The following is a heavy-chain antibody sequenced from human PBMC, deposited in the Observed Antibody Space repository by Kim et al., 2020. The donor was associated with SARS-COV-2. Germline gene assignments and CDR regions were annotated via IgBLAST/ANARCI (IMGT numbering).Heavy chain of an antibody. J-gene: IGHJ5*01. Sequence: GGSLRLSCAASGLSIDYYDMSWVRQVPGKGLEWVSGITYNGDRAGYADSVKGRFTISRDNAKNSLYLQMNSLRAEDTALYHCARDAYYDNTGYYGLDSWGQGTLVTVSS. CDR1: GLSIDYYD. V-gene: IGHV3-20*01. CDR2: ITYNGDRA. D-gene: IGHD3-22*01. CDR3: ARDAYYDNTGYYGLDS.